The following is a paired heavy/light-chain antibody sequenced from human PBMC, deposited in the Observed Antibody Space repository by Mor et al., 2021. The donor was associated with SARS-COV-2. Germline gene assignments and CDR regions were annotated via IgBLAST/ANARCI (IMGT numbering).Light chain of an antibody. CDR2: DAS. J-gene: IGKJ2*01. Sequence: EIVLTQSPATLSLSPGERATLSCRASQSVSSYLAWYQQKPGQAPRLLIYDASNRATGIPARFSGSGSGTDFTLTISSLEPEDFAVYYCQQRSNWPQYTFGQGTKLEIK. CDR1: QSVSSY. V-gene: IGKV3-11*01. CDR3: QQRSNWPQYT.
Heavy chain of an antibody. CDR1: GGTFSSYA. V-gene: IGHV1-69*06. CDR3: ARDESNGNDYGDYGGNGAMDV. J-gene: IGHJ6*02. D-gene: IGHD4-17*01. Sequence: QVQLVQSGAEVKKPGSSVKVSCKASGGTFSSYAISWVRQAPGQGLEWMGGIIPVFGTAHYAQNFQGRVTITADKSTSTAFMELTSLRSEDTAVYYCARDESNGNDYGDYGGNGAMDVWGQGTTVTVSS. CDR2: IIPVFGTA.